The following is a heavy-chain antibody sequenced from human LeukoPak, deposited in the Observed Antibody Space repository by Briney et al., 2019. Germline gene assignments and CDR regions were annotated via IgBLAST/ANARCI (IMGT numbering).Heavy chain of an antibody. CDR3: ARGGGLRGYCSSTSCYSGLDY. D-gene: IGHD2-2*01. J-gene: IGHJ4*02. CDR2: ISGSGGTT. V-gene: IGHV3-23*01. CDR1: GFAFSSYW. Sequence: PGGSLRLSCEASGFAFSSYWASWVRQAPGKGLEWVSVISGSGGTTYYADSVKGRFTISRDNSKNTLYLQMNSLRAEDTAVYYCARGGGLRGYCSSTSCYSGLDYWGQGTLVTVSS.